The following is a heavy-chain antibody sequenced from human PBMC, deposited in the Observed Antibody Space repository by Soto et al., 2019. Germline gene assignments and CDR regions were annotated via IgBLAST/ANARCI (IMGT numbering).Heavy chain of an antibody. CDR1: GFTFSSYA. CDR3: VRGYNYGPLDY. CDR2: ISGSGGST. D-gene: IGHD3-16*01. J-gene: IGHJ4*02. V-gene: IGHV3-23*01. Sequence: GGSLRLSCAASGFTFSSYAMSWVRQAPGKGLEWVSAISGSGGSTYYADSVKGRFTLSRDNSKNTLYLQMNSLRAEDTAVYYCVRGYNYGPLDYWGQGTLVTVSS.